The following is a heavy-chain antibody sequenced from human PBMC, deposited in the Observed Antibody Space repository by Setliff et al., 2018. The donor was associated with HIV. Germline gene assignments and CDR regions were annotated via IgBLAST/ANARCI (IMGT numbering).Heavy chain of an antibody. D-gene: IGHD3-3*01. CDR3: VRGVQSPPHYSSYYMDV. V-gene: IGHV1-69*02. J-gene: IGHJ6*03. CDR2: IIPILGVA. CDR1: IRTFNSHT. Sequence: SVKVSCKASIRTFNSHTINGVRQAPGQGRDWMGRIIPILGVANYAQRFPGNVTITADKSTSTAYMELTILRFADTAMYYCVRGVQSPPHYSSYYMDVWGEGTMVTVSS.